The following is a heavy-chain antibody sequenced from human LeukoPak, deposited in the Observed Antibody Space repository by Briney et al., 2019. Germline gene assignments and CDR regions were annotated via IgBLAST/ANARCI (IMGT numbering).Heavy chain of an antibody. V-gene: IGHV3-30*03. CDR1: GFTLSSYG. Sequence: GGSLRLSCVASGFTLSSYGMHWVRQTPGKGLEWVAIILSDGSNKYYADSVKGRFTISRDNSKNTLYLQMNSLRAEDTAVYYCARLFDYWGQGTLVTVSS. CDR3: ARLFDY. J-gene: IGHJ4*02. CDR2: ILSDGSNK.